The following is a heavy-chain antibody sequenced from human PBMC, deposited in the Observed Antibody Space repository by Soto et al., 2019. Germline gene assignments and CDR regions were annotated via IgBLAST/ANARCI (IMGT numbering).Heavy chain of an antibody. CDR2: IYYDGGT. CDR1: GDSVISATYY. V-gene: IGHV4-61*01. J-gene: IGHJ3*01. Sequence: SETLSLTWTVSGDSVISATYYWSWIRQPPGKGLEWIGYIYYDGGTTYNSSLKSRVTISTDTSRSQLSLQLTSATPADTAVYYCARVLPGIAAAYDAFDVCGQGTMVTVSS. CDR3: ARVLPGIAAAYDAFDV. D-gene: IGHD6-13*01.